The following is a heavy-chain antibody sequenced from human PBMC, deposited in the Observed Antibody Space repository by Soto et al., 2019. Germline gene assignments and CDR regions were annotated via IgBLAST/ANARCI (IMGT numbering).Heavy chain of an antibody. Sequence: GGSLRLSCAASGFTFSNAWMSWVRQAPGKGLEWVGRIKSKTDGGTTDYAAPVKGRFTISRDDSKNTPYLQMNSLKTEDTAVYYCTTRFPDQEMRTNWGQGTLVTVSS. J-gene: IGHJ4*02. V-gene: IGHV3-15*01. CDR2: IKSKTDGGTT. D-gene: IGHD4-17*01. CDR3: TTRFPDQEMRTN. CDR1: GFTFSNAW.